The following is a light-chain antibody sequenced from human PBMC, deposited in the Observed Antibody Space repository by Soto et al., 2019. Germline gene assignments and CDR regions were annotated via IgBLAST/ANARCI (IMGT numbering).Light chain of an antibody. CDR2: EGS. Sequence: QSALPQPASLSGSPGQSITISCSGSISDVGSSGPVSWYQHHPGQVPKLIIYEGSRRPSGVSSRFSGSKTGNTASLTITGLQAEDEANYYCCSYVGARTYVFGTGTKVTVL. J-gene: IGLJ1*01. CDR1: ISDVGSSGP. CDR3: CSYVGARTYV. V-gene: IGLV2-23*01.